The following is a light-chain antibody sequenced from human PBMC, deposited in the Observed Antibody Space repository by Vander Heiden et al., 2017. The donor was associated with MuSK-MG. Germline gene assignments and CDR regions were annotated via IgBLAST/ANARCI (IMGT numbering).Light chain of an antibody. CDR1: QSINTN. Sequence: EVVMTQSPATLSVSPGERAIISCRASQSINTNLAWYQLKPGQAPRLLIYGSSTRATAIPARFSGSGSGTEFTLTISSLQSEDSAVYYCQHYYNWPRYTFGQGTKLEIK. V-gene: IGKV3-15*01. CDR3: QHYYNWPRYT. J-gene: IGKJ2*01. CDR2: GSS.